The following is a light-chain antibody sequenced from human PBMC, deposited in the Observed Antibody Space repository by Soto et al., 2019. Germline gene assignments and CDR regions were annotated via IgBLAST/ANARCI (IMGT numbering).Light chain of an antibody. J-gene: IGKJ1*01. CDR1: QRVSSY. Sequence: EIVLTQSPATLSLSPGERATLSCRASQRVSSYLAWYQQKPGQAPRVLIYDASNRATGIPARFSGSGSGTDFTLTISSLEPEDFAVYYCQQRSNWPPTWTFGQGTKVEIK. CDR2: DAS. CDR3: QQRSNWPPTWT. V-gene: IGKV3-11*01.